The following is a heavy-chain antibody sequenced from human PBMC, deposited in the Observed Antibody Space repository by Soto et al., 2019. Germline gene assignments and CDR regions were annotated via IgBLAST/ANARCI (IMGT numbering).Heavy chain of an antibody. V-gene: IGHV3-74*01. CDR3: ARGSYCSGGTCYPDY. J-gene: IGHJ4*02. CDR1: GFTFSSYW. CDR2: INTGGST. Sequence: PGGSLRLSCAASGFTFSSYWMHWVRKAPGKGLVWVSRINTGGSTTYADSVKGRFTISRDNAKNTLSLQMNSLRAEDTAVYYCARGSYCSGGTCYPDYWGQGALVTSPQ. D-gene: IGHD2-15*01.